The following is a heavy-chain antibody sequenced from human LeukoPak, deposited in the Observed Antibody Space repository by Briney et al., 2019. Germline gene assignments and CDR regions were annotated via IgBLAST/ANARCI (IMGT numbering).Heavy chain of an antibody. CDR3: AGDIGDSSRYWDYFDA. J-gene: IGHJ4*02. D-gene: IGHD6-25*01. CDR1: GFTVTSHD. Sequence: GGSLRLSCAASGFTVTSHDVGWVRQAPGEGLEWVSVFLSGGTTRYVDSVRGRSTISRDSSNYTVFLQINGMRDEDTAVYYCAGDIGDSSRYWDYFDAWGQGTLVTVSS. V-gene: IGHV3-66*02. CDR2: FLSGGTT.